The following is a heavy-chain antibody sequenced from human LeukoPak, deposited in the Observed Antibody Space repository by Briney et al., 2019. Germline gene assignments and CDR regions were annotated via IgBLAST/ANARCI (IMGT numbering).Heavy chain of an antibody. CDR1: GFTFSSYA. V-gene: IGHV3-23*01. CDR3: AKPYYYDSSGYYGVAFDI. Sequence: GGSLRLSCAASGFTFSSYAMGWVRQAPGKGLEWVSAISGSGGSTYYADSVKGRFTISRDNSKNTLYLQMNSLRAEDTAVYYCAKPYYYDSSGYYGVAFDIWGQGTMVTVSS. CDR2: ISGSGGST. J-gene: IGHJ3*02. D-gene: IGHD3-22*01.